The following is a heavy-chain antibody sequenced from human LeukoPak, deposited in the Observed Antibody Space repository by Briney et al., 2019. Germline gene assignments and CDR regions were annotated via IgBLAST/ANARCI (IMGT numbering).Heavy chain of an antibody. CDR1: GGSISSYY. CDR2: IYYSGST. Sequence: SSETLSLTCTVSGGSISSYYWSWIRQPPGKGLEWIGYIYYSGSTNYNPSLKSRVTISVDTSKNQFSLKLSSVTAADTAVYYCARAGSGYYEYYFDYWGQGTLVTVSS. J-gene: IGHJ4*02. D-gene: IGHD3-22*01. CDR3: ARAGSGYYEYYFDY. V-gene: IGHV4-59*01.